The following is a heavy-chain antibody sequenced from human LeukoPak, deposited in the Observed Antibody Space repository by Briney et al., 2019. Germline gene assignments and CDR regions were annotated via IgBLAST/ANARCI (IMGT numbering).Heavy chain of an antibody. D-gene: IGHD3-3*01. CDR2: INAGNGNT. V-gene: IGHV1-3*01. CDR3: ARDSSFPYYDFWSGSSDY. J-gene: IGHJ4*02. CDR1: GYTFTSYA. Sequence: GASVKVSCKASGYTFTSYAMHWVRQAPGQGLEWMGWINAGNGNTKYSQKFQGRVTITRDTSASTAYMELSSLRSEDTAVYYCARDSSFPYYDFWSGSSDYWGQGTLVTVSS.